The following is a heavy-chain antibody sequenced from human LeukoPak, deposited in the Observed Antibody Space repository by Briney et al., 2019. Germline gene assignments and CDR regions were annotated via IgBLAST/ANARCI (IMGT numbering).Heavy chain of an antibody. Sequence: SETLSLTCTVSGGSISSSSYYWGWIRQPPGKGLEWIGSIYYSGSTNYNPSLKSRVTISVDTSKNQFSLKLSSVTAADTAVYYCARSDDGDYDLDYWGQGTLVTVSS. CDR3: ARSDDGDYDLDY. J-gene: IGHJ4*02. CDR1: GGSISSSSYY. CDR2: IYYSGST. D-gene: IGHD4-17*01. V-gene: IGHV4-39*07.